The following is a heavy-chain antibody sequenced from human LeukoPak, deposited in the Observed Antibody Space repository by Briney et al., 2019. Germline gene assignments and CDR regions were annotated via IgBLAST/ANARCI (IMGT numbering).Heavy chain of an antibody. CDR3: ARDRWELLSNSYHYCGLDV. CDR2: ISYDGSNK. J-gene: IGHJ6*02. CDR1: GFTFSSYS. D-gene: IGHD2-15*01. Sequence: PGGSLRLSCAASGFTFSSYSMNWVRQAPGKGLEWVAVISYDGSNKYYADSVKGRFAISRDNSKNTLYLQMNSLRAEDTAVYYCARDRWELLSNSYHYCGLDVWGQGTTVTVSS. V-gene: IGHV3-30*03.